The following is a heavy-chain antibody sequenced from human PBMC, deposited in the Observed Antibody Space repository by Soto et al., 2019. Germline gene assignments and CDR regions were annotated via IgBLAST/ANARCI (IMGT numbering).Heavy chain of an antibody. V-gene: IGHV4-4*07. CDR2: IHDTGRT. D-gene: IGHD3-16*02. J-gene: IGHJ4*02. Sequence: QVQLQESGPGLVRPSETLSLTCTVSGDSLRTYYWSWIRPPAGERLEWIGRIHDTGRTNYNPSLKSRVTMSVDTSKNQFSLRVNSVTAADTAVYYCARESVSGTYRFDSWGQGTLVTVSS. CDR1: GDSLRTYY. CDR3: ARESVSGTYRFDS.